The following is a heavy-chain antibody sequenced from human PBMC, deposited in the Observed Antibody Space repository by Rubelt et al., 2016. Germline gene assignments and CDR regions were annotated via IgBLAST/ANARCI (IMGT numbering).Heavy chain of an antibody. CDR3: ARPVGLGELSFYDY. V-gene: IGHV3-7*01. CDR2: IKQDGSEK. J-gene: IGHJ4*02. D-gene: IGHD3-16*02. Sequence: GLEWVANIKQDGSEKYYVDSVKGRFTISRDNAKNSLYLQMNSLRAEDTAVYYCARPVGLGELSFYDYWGQGTPVTVSS.